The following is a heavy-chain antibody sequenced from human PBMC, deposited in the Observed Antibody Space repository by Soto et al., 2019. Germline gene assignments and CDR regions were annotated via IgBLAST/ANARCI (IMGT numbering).Heavy chain of an antibody. D-gene: IGHD1-20*01. V-gene: IGHV3-74*01. CDR2: INTDGTYT. Sequence: EMQLVESGGGLVQPGGSLRLSCVASGLSLRNYGVHWVRQAPGKGLEWVSRINTDGTYTSNADPVKGRFTISRDNAKNTLYLQMNSLRVEDTAVYFCAGFGYDWNGWDWGPGTLVTVSP. J-gene: IGHJ4*02. CDR1: GLSLRNYG. CDR3: AGFGYDWNGWD.